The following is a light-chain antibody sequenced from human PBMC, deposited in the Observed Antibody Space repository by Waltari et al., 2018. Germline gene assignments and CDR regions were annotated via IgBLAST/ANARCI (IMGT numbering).Light chain of an antibody. CDR1: QSVFTS. CDR3: QQKFT. CDR2: DAS. J-gene: IGKJ3*01. Sequence: EIVLTQSPATLSLSPGERATLSCRASQSVFTSLAWYQQKPGQAPRLLIYDASNRATGIPARFSGSGSGTDFTLTISSLEPEDFAVYYCQQKFTFGPGTKVDIK. V-gene: IGKV3-11*01.